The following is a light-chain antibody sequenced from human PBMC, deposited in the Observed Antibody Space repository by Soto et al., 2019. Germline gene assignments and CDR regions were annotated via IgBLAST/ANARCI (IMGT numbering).Light chain of an antibody. V-gene: IGKV1-6*01. Sequence: AIQMTQSPAALSACVLDRFTITCRASQGIRNDLGWYQQKPGKAPKLLICAASSLQSGVPSRFSGSGSGTDFTLTISSLQPEDFATYYCLQDYNYPRTFGQGTKVDIK. CDR2: AAS. CDR3: LQDYNYPRT. J-gene: IGKJ1*01. CDR1: QGIRND.